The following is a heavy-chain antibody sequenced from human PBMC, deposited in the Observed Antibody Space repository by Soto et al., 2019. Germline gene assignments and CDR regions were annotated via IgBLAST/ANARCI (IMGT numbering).Heavy chain of an antibody. Sequence: ASVKVSCKASGYTFTSYAMHWVRQAPGQRLEWMGWINAGNGNTKYSQKFQGRVTITRDTSASTAYMELSSLRSEDTAVYYCARERVGIAVAGTATRVLMLGYWGQGTLVTVSS. D-gene: IGHD6-19*01. J-gene: IGHJ4*02. V-gene: IGHV1-3*01. CDR1: GYTFTSYA. CDR3: ARERVGIAVAGTATRVLMLGY. CDR2: INAGNGNT.